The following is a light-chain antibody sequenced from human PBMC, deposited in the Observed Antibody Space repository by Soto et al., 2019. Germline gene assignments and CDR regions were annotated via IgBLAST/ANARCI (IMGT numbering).Light chain of an antibody. J-gene: IGLJ2*01. V-gene: IGLV2-14*01. CDR1: SSDLGAYNY. CDR3: YSYTGSSTVI. CDR2: EVS. Sequence: QSVLTQPASVSGSPGQSITISCTGTSSDLGAYNYVSWYQQYPGKAPKLMIYEVSNRPSGVSDRFSGSKSGNTASLTISGLQAEDEGDYYCYSYTGSSTVIFGGGTKVTVL.